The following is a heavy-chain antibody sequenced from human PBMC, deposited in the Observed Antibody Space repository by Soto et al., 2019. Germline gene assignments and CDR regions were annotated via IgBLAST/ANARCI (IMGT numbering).Heavy chain of an antibody. J-gene: IGHJ5*02. V-gene: IGHV4-4*07. CDR3: VRDGTKNLRDRFEP. D-gene: IGHD1-26*01. CDR2: IYATGDT. Sequence: SETLSLTCNVSGASLSRYYWSWIRQPPGKGLEGIGRIYATGDTDHNPSLKSRISMSVDMSKKQFSLTLRSVTAADTAIYYCVRDGTKNLRDRFEPWGRGILVTVSS. CDR1: GASLSRYY.